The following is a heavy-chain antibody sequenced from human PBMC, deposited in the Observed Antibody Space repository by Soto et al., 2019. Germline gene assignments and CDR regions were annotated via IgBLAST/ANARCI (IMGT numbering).Heavy chain of an antibody. Sequence: QVQLMQSGAEVKKPGASVKVSCKASGYTFTSYGISWVRQAPGQGLEWMGWISAYNGNTNYAQKLQGRVTMTTDTSTSTAYMELRSLRSDDTAVYYCARNYDYIWGEDYYYYYMDVWGKGTTVTVSS. CDR1: GYTFTSYG. V-gene: IGHV1-18*01. CDR3: ARNYDYIWGEDYYYYYMDV. D-gene: IGHD3-16*01. J-gene: IGHJ6*03. CDR2: ISAYNGNT.